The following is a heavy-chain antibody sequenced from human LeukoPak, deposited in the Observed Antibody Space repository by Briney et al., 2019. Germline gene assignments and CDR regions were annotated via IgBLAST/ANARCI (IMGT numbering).Heavy chain of an antibody. CDR2: ITSDGRST. J-gene: IGHJ4*02. D-gene: IGHD3-10*01. CDR3: ARDFSGAIDY. CDR1: GFTFSSNL. Sequence: GGSLRLSCAASGFTFSSNLMHWVRQGPGKGLVWVSHITSDGRSTRYADSVKGRFTISRDNAKNTLYLQMNSLRAEDTAVYFCARDFSGAIDYWGQGTQVTVSS. V-gene: IGHV3-74*01.